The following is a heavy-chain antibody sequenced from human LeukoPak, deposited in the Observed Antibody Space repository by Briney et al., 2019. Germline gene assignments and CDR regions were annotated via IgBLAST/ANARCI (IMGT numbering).Heavy chain of an antibody. CDR1: GGFISSYY. V-gene: IGHV4-59*01. CDR2: IYYSGST. Sequence: SETLSLTCTVAGGFISSYYWSGIRQPPGKGLEWIGYIYYSGSTNYNPSLKSRVTISVDTSKTQFSLKLSSVTAADTAVYYCARTRLDNWFDPWGQGTLVSVSS. CDR3: ARTRLDNWFDP. J-gene: IGHJ5*02. D-gene: IGHD6-19*01.